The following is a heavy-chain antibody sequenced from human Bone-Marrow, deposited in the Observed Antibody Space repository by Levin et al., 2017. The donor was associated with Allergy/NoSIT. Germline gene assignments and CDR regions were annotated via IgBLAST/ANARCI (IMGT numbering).Heavy chain of an antibody. CDR2: IYYSGST. V-gene: IGHV4-30-4*01. D-gene: IGHD1-26*01. CDR1: GAPFNNDDYC. CDR3: ARTKSFHSYMDV. J-gene: IGHJ6*02. Sequence: NSSETLSLTCTVSGAPFNNDDYCWSWVRQPPGKGLEFIGYIYYSGSTFQNPSLKSRVTISLDMSKNRISLNLTSATAADTAVYYCARTKSFHSYMDVWGQGTTVTVSS.